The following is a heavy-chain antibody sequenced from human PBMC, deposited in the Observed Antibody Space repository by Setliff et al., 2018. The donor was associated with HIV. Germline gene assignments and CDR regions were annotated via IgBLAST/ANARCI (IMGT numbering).Heavy chain of an antibody. CDR3: ARGGRSLAAQTWFDP. J-gene: IGHJ5*02. CDR1: GYSTSDGYY. CDR2: IHHSGSA. D-gene: IGHD6-6*01. V-gene: IGHV4-38-2*01. Sequence: PSETLSLTCAVSGYSTSDGYYWGWIRQPPGKGPEWIGSIHHSGSAHFNPSLKSRVAMSVDTSENQFSLTLSSVTAADTAVYYCARGGRSLAAQTWFDPWGQGTLVTVSS.